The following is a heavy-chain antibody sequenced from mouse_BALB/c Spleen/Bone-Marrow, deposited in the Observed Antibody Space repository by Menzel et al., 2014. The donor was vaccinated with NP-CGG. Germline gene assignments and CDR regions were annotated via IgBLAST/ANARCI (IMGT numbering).Heavy chain of an antibody. CDR2: IYPGNVNT. Sequence: QVQLQQSGPELVKPGASVRISCKASGYTFTSYYTHWVKQRPGQGLEWIGWIYPGNVNTKYNEKFKGEATLTADKSSITPYMQLSILTSEDSAVYFCARLGRDYAMDYWVQGTSVTVSS. D-gene: IGHD4-1*01. J-gene: IGHJ4*01. V-gene: IGHV1S56*01. CDR3: ARLGRDYAMDY. CDR1: GYTFTSYY.